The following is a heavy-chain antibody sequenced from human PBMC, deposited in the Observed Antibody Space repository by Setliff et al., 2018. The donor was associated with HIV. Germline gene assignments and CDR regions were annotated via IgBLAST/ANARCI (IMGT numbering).Heavy chain of an antibody. Sequence: ASVKVSCKVSGYTLTELSMHWVRQAPGKGLEWMGGFDPEDGETIYAQKFQGRVTMTEDTSTDTAYMELSSLRSEDTAVYYCARDYCYDSSGYRYFDYWGQGTLVTVSS. J-gene: IGHJ4*02. CDR1: GYTLTELS. D-gene: IGHD3-22*01. CDR2: FDPEDGET. CDR3: ARDYCYDSSGYRYFDY. V-gene: IGHV1-24*01.